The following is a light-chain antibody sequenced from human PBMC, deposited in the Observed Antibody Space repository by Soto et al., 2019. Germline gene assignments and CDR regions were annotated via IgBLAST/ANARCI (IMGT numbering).Light chain of an antibody. CDR1: QSISTY. CDR3: QQSYSTLYT. J-gene: IGKJ2*01. CDR2: AAS. V-gene: IGKV1-39*01. Sequence: DIQTTQSPSSLSASVGDRVTITCRASQSISTYLNWYQQKPGKAPKLLIYAASSLQSGVPSRFSGSGSGTDFTLTISSLQPEDFATYYCQQSYSTLYTFGQGTNLQIE.